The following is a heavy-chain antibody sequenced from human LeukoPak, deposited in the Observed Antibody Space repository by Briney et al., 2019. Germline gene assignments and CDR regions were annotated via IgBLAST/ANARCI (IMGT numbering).Heavy chain of an antibody. CDR2: INAYNGKT. V-gene: IGHV1-18*01. J-gene: IGHJ4*02. Sequence: ASVKVSCKTSGFTFTSNGISWVRQSPGQGLEWMGWINAYNGKTNYPQKFQDRVTMTTDTSTSTAYLELRNLRSDDTAVYYCARDSHDYCDYWGQGTLVTVSS. CDR3: ARDSHDYCDY. CDR1: GFTFTSNG.